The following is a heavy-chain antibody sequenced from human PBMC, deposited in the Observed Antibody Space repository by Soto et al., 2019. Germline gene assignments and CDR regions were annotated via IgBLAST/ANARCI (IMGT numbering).Heavy chain of an antibody. CDR2: IYYSGST. V-gene: IGHV4-39*01. Sequence: PSETLSLTCTVSGGSISSSSYYWGWIRQPPGKGLEWIGSIYYSGSTYYNPSLKSRVTISVDTSKNQFSLKLSSVTAADTAVYYCDCCVKGRPMFVWFDPWGQGTLVTVSS. CDR3: DCCVKGRPMFVWFDP. J-gene: IGHJ5*02. D-gene: IGHD3-10*02. CDR1: GGSISSSSYY.